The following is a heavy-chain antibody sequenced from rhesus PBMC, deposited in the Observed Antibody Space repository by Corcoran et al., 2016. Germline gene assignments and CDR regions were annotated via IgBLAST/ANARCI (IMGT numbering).Heavy chain of an antibody. J-gene: IGHJ3*01. CDR3: ARRDGYAFDF. D-gene: IGHD3-9*01. V-gene: IGHV4-173*01. CDR1: VGPIINNW. Sequence: QLQLQESGPGLVKPSETLSLPFAVSVGPIINNWWNWFIQPPGKGREWIGRFSGRGGSTSYNPALKSRLTISTDTSKNQCSLKLSSVTAADTAVYFCARRDGYAFDFWGQGLRVTVSS. CDR2: FSGRGGST.